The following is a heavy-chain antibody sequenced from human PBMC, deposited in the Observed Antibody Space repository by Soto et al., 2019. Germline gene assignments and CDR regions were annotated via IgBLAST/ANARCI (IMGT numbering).Heavy chain of an antibody. CDR2: IYHSGST. CDR3: ARHAFGSSSSYFDP. J-gene: IGHJ5*02. D-gene: IGHD3-16*01. Sequence: SETLSLTCTVSGGSISSGDYSWSWIRQPPGKGLEWIGYIYHSGSTYYNPSLESRVTISVDRSNNQFSLQLSSVTAADTAVYYCARHAFGSSSSYFDPWGQGTLVTVSS. V-gene: IGHV4-30-2*01. CDR1: GGSISSGDYS.